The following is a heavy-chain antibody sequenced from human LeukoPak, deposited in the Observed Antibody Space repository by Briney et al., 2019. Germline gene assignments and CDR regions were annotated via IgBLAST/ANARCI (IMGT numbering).Heavy chain of an antibody. CDR3: ARVRSGYSHENYFDY. Sequence: PGGSLRLSCAASGFTFSNYEMNWVRQAPGKGLEWVSYISGSGSTIYYADSVKGQFTISRDNAKDSLYLQMNSLRAEDTAVYYCARVRSGYSHENYFDYWGQGTLVTVSS. J-gene: IGHJ4*02. V-gene: IGHV3-48*03. CDR2: ISGSGSTI. D-gene: IGHD5-18*01. CDR1: GFTFSNYE.